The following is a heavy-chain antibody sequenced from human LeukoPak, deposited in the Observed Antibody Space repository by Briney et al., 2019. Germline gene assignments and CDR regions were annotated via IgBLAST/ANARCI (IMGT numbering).Heavy chain of an antibody. D-gene: IGHD1-26*01. CDR1: GDSVSSNSAA. CDR3: ARALSDPYSGSYNFDY. Sequence: SQTLSLTCAISGDSVSSNSAAWNWIRQSPSRGLEWLGRTYYRSKWYNDYAVSVKSRITINPDTSKNQFSLQLNSVTPGDTAVYYCARALSDPYSGSYNFDYWGQGTLVTVSS. V-gene: IGHV6-1*01. CDR2: TYYRSKWYN. J-gene: IGHJ4*02.